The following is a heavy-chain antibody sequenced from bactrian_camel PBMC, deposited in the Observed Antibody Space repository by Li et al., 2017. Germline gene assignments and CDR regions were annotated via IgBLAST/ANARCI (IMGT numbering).Heavy chain of an antibody. J-gene: IGHJ4*01. Sequence: HVQLVESGGGSVQAGGSLTLSCAASGVTSNTYCMGWFRQAPGKEREGVAAISSVDSSPYYADSVMGRFTISRGNAQNTLYLQMNSLKPDDTAMYYCAAEWNFAGYCDRSVPPLAEYKYWGQGTQVTVS. D-gene: IGHD1*01. V-gene: IGHV3S1*01. CDR2: ISSVDSSP. CDR1: GVTSNTYC. CDR3: AAEWNFAGYCDRSVPPLAEYKY.